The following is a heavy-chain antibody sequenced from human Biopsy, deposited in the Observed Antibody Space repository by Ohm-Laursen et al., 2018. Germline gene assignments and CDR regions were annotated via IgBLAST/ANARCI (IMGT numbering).Heavy chain of an antibody. Sequence: VASVKVSCKASGYTFTGQYLHWVRQVPGQGLEWMGWINPHSGTTKFAPDFQGRVTMTRDTSITTAYMELRRLRSDDTAVYYCAKGQDLRGGAEYFQHWGQGALVTVSS. CDR1: GYTFTGQY. J-gene: IGHJ1*01. CDR2: INPHSGTT. D-gene: IGHD2-15*01. V-gene: IGHV1-2*02. CDR3: AKGQDLRGGAEYFQH.